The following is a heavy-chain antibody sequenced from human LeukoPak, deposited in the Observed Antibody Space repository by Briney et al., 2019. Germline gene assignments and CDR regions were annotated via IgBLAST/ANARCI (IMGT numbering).Heavy chain of an antibody. CDR3: ARDLIVGSSWYRY. J-gene: IGHJ4*02. CDR2: IKQDGSEK. Sequence: GGSLRLSCAASGFTFSSYWMSWVRQAPGKGLEWVANIKQDGSEKYYVDSVKGRFTISRDNAKNSLYLQMNSLRAEDTAVYYCARDLIVGSSWYRYWGQGTLVTVSS. D-gene: IGHD6-13*01. V-gene: IGHV3-7*01. CDR1: GFTFSSYW.